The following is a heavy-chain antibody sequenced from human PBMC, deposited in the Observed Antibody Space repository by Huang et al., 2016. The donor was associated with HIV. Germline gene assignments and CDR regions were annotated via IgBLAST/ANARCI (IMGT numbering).Heavy chain of an antibody. Sequence: QLQLQESGPGQVKPSETLSLTCTVSGDFISSTNYYWGWIRQSPGEGLEWVGSVYQSVSTNYNPSLKSRVTLSVDTSRNQFSLRLNSVTAADTAVYYCASQHIGAVATWFWGRGTQVAVSS. D-gene: IGHD6-13*01. CDR3: ASQHIGAVATWF. J-gene: IGHJ4*02. V-gene: IGHV4-39*01. CDR1: GDFISSTNYY. CDR2: VYQSVST.